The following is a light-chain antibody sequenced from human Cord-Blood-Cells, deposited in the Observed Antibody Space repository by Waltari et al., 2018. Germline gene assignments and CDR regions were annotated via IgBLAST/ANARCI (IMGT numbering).Light chain of an antibody. CDR3: QQYNSYSGT. Sequence: DIQMTQSPSTLSASVGDRVTITCRASQRISSWLAWYQQKPGKAPKPLIYKASSLESGVPARFSGSGSGTEFTLTISSLQPDDFATYYCQQYNSYSGTFGQGTKVEIK. CDR2: KAS. V-gene: IGKV1-5*03. CDR1: QRISSW. J-gene: IGKJ1*01.